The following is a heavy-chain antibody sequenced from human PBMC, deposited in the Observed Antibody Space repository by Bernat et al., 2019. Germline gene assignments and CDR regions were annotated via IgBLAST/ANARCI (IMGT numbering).Heavy chain of an antibody. D-gene: IGHD6-13*01. J-gene: IGHJ6*03. Sequence: QLQLQESGPGLVKPSETLSLTCTVSGGSISSSSYYWGWIRQPPGKGLEWIGSIYYSGSTYYNPSLKSRVTISVDTSKNQFSLKLSSVTAADTAVYYCARIGYSSSWYKGYSYYYMDVWGKGTTVTVSS. CDR2: IYYSGST. CDR3: ARIGYSSSWYKGYSYYYMDV. V-gene: IGHV4-39*01. CDR1: GGSISSSSYY.